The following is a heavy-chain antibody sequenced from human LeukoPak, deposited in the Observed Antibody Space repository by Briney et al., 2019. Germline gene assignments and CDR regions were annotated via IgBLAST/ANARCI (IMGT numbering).Heavy chain of an antibody. CDR1: GFTFSSYG. J-gene: IGHJ3*02. Sequence: GGSLRLSCAASGFTFSSYGMHWVRQAPGKGLEWVSAISGSGGSTYYADSVKGRFTISRDNSKNTLYLQMNSLRAEDTALYYCARDWSGGFDIWGQGTMVTVSS. CDR2: ISGSGGST. V-gene: IGHV3-23*01. CDR3: ARDWSGGFDI. D-gene: IGHD3-10*01.